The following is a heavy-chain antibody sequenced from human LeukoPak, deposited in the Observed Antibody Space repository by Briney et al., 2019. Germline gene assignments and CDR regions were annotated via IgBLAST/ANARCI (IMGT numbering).Heavy chain of an antibody. Sequence: GGSLTLSCVASGFTFTNHYMDWVRQAPGMGLEWIARTTNTPNAYTTAYAASVRGRFTVSRDDSKSLLHLQMSSLKTDDTAVYYCGRDTATAIDYWGRGTLVTVSS. V-gene: IGHV3-72*01. CDR1: GFTFTNHY. CDR2: TTNTPNAYTT. CDR3: GRDTATAIDY. J-gene: IGHJ4*02. D-gene: IGHD5-18*01.